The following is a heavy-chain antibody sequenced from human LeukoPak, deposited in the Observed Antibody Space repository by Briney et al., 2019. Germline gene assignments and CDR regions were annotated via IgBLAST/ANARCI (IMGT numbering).Heavy chain of an antibody. CDR1: GFTYSSYS. J-gene: IGHJ4*02. CDR2: ISSSSSYI. Sequence: GGSPRLSCAASGFTYSSYSMNWVRQAPGKGLEWVSSISSSSSYIYYADSVKGRFTISRDNAKNSLYLQMNSLRAEDTAVYYCARNRIAVAFDYWGQGTLVTVSS. D-gene: IGHD6-19*01. CDR3: ARNRIAVAFDY. V-gene: IGHV3-21*01.